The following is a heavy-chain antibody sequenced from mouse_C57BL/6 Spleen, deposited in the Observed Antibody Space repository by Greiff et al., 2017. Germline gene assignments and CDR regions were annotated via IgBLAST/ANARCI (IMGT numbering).Heavy chain of an antibody. CDR1: GYTFTSYW. CDR2: IDPSDSET. J-gene: IGHJ2*01. D-gene: IGHD3-2*02. V-gene: IGHV1-52*01. Sequence: QVQLKQPGAELVRPGSSVKLSCKASGYTFTSYWMHWVKQRPIQGLEWIGNIDPSDSETPYNQKFKDKATLTVDKSSSTAYLQLRSLTSEDSAVYYCARGLDSSGPYYFDYWGQGTTLTVSS. CDR3: ARGLDSSGPYYFDY.